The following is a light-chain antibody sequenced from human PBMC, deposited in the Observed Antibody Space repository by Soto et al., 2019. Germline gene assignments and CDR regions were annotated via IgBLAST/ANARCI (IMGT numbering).Light chain of an antibody. J-gene: IGLJ3*02. Sequence: QSALTPPASVSVSPGQSITISCTGTSSDVGGYNYVSWYQQHPGKAPKLMIYDVSNRPSGVSNRFSGSKSGNTASLTISGLPAEDEADYYCSSYTSSSTSWVFGGGTKLTVL. V-gene: IGLV2-14*01. CDR3: SSYTSSSTSWV. CDR2: DVS. CDR1: SSDVGGYNY.